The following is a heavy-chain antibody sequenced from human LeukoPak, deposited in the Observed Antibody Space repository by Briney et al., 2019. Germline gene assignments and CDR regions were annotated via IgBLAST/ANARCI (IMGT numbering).Heavy chain of an antibody. Sequence: GGSLRLSCAASGFTFSSYSMNWVRQAPGKGLEWVSSISSSSSYIYYADSVKGRFTISRDNAKNSLYLQMNSLRAEDTAVYYCATLEYYYGSGSYYKPGAFDIWGQGTMVTVSS. J-gene: IGHJ3*02. CDR2: ISSSSSYI. CDR3: ATLEYYYGSGSYYKPGAFDI. CDR1: GFTFSSYS. D-gene: IGHD3-10*01. V-gene: IGHV3-21*01.